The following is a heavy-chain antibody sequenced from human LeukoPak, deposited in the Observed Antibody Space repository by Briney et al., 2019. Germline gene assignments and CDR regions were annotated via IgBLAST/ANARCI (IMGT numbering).Heavy chain of an antibody. CDR1: GFTFSSYG. D-gene: IGHD3-10*01. CDR3: AKVYEYGSGSYYRVYYYYYMDV. V-gene: IGHV3-23*01. J-gene: IGHJ6*03. Sequence: GGSLRLSCAASGFTFSSYGMGWVRQAPGKGLEWVSAISGSGGSTYYADSVKGRFTISRDNSKNTLYLQMNSLRAEDTAVYYCAKVYEYGSGSYYRVYYYYYMDVWGKGTTVTISS. CDR2: ISGSGGST.